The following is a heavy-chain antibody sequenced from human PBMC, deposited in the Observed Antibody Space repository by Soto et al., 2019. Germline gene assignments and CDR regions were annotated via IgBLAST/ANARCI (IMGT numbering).Heavy chain of an antibody. J-gene: IGHJ1*01. CDR3: AKDRSYVEMATIGYFQH. V-gene: IGHV3-30*18. CDR1: GFTFSSYG. CDR2: ISYDGSNK. D-gene: IGHD5-12*01. Sequence: GGSLRLSCAASGFTFSSYGMHWVRQAPGKGLEWVAVISYDGSNKYYADSVKGRFTISRDNSKNTLYLQMNSLRAEDTAVYYCAKDRSYVEMATIGYFQHWGQGTLVTVPQ.